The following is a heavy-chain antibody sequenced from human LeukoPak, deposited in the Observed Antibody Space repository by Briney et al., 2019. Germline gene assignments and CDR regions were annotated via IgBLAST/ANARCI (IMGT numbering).Heavy chain of an antibody. V-gene: IGHV4-59*01. CDR2: IYYSGST. D-gene: IGHD3-3*01. Sequence: SETLSLTCTVSGGSISSYYWSWIRQPPGKGLEWIGYIYYSGSTNYNPSLKSRVTISVDTSTNQFSLKLSSVTAADTAVYYCASSELRFLEWLRGFDYWGQGTLVTVSS. CDR3: ASSELRFLEWLRGFDY. CDR1: GGSISSYY. J-gene: IGHJ4*02.